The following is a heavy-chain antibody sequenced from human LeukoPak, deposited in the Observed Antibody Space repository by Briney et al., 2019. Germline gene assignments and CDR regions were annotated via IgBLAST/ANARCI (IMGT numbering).Heavy chain of an antibody. CDR2: ISSSGRSI. V-gene: IGHV3-48*03. CDR1: GFTFSSYE. Sequence: GGSLRLSCAASGFTFSSYEMNWVRQAAGKGLEWVSYISSSGRSIYYADSVKGRFTISRDNAKNSLYLQMIRLRAEDTAVYYCARSTVTNFDYWGQGTLVSVSS. CDR3: ARSTVTNFDY. J-gene: IGHJ4*02. D-gene: IGHD4-17*01.